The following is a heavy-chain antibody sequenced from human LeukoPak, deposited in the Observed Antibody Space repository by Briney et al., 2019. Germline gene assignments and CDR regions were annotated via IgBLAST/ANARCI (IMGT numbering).Heavy chain of an antibody. Sequence: PGGSLRLSCVASGFTFDNHWMHWVRQAPGKGLVWVSRINSDGSSPGYADSVKGRFTISRDNAKNTLYLQMNSPRAEDTAVYYCARDLTTVTNYWGQGTLVTVSS. D-gene: IGHD4-17*01. CDR1: GFTFDNHW. CDR2: INSDGSSP. CDR3: ARDLTTVTNY. V-gene: IGHV3-74*01. J-gene: IGHJ4*02.